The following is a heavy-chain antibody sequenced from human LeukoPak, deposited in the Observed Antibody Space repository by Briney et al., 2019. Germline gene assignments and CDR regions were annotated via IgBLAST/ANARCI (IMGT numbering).Heavy chain of an antibody. Sequence: SETLSLTCTVSGGSISCGGYYWSWIRQPPGKGLEWIGYIYHSGSTYYNPSLKSRVTISVDRSKNQFSLKLSSVTAADTAVYCCARGDYYDFWSGRALFDWGQGTLVTVSS. CDR1: GGSISCGGYY. CDR3: ARGDYYDFWSGRALFD. V-gene: IGHV4-30-2*01. J-gene: IGHJ4*02. CDR2: IYHSGST. D-gene: IGHD3-3*01.